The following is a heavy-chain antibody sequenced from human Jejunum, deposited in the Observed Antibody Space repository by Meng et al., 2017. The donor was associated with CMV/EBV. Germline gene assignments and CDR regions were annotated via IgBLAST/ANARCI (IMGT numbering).Heavy chain of an antibody. D-gene: IGHD2-2*02. J-gene: IGHJ6*02. CDR2: ISSSGQTI. Sequence: SDYYMSWIRKAPGKGLEWLSSISSSGQTIDYADSVKGRFTISRDNAKNSVHLQINNLRAEDTAVYYCARDDGSGEYRMISYGMDVWGQGTKVTVSS. V-gene: IGHV3-11*01. CDR3: ARDDGSGEYRMISYGMDV. CDR1: SDYY.